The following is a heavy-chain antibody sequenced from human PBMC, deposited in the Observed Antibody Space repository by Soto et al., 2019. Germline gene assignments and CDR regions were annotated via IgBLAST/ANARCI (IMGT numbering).Heavy chain of an antibody. CDR1: RFMFSAYT. J-gene: IGHJ4*02. CDR2: ITSNSDHI. V-gene: IGHV3-21*01. CDR3: ATPYYYNH. Sequence: EGSRRLSCAASRFMFSAYTMSWVRQAPGKGLEWLSSITSNSDHIDYADSVRGRFTVSRDNARKSLYLQMDSLGAEDTGVYYCATPYYYNHWGPGTLVTVSS.